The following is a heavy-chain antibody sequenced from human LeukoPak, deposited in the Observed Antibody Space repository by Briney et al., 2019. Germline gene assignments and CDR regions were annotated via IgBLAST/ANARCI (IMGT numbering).Heavy chain of an antibody. CDR3: ARGLLLWFGDQKGAFDI. D-gene: IGHD3-10*01. Sequence: GRSLRLSCAASGFTFSTYGMHWVRQAPGKGLEWVAVISYDGSNKYYADSVKGRFTISRDNSKNTLYLQMNSLRAEDTAVYYCARGLLLWFGDQKGAFDIWGQGTMVTVSS. CDR2: ISYDGSNK. CDR1: GFTFSTYG. J-gene: IGHJ3*02. V-gene: IGHV3-30*03.